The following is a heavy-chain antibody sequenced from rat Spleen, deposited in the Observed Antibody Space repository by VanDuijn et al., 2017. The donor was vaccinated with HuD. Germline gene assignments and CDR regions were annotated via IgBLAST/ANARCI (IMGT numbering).Heavy chain of an antibody. CDR2: ISPGGGNT. CDR3: ARHGRIYYYDGSYFYFDY. J-gene: IGHJ2*01. D-gene: IGHD1-12*02. V-gene: IGHV5S13*01. CDR1: GFTFSDFG. Sequence: EVQLVESGGGLVQPGRSLKVSCAASGFTFSDFGMAWVRQAPTKGLEWVASISPGGGNTYYRDSVKGRFTISRDPAKNTLYLQMDSLRSEDTATYYCARHGRIYYYDGSYFYFDYWGQGVMVTVSS.